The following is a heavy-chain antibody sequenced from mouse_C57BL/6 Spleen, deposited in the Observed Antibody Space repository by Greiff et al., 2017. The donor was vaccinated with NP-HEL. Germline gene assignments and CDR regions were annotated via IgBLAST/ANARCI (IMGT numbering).Heavy chain of an antibody. CDR1: GYAFSSSW. CDR2: IYPGDGDT. J-gene: IGHJ3*01. D-gene: IGHD2-1*01. CDR3: TSGAGYGNSLAD. Sequence: VKLQESGPELVKPGASVKISCKASGYAFSSSWMNWVKQRPGKGLEWIGRIYPGDGDTNYNGKFKGKATLTADKSSSTAYMQLSSLTSEDSAVYFGTSGAGYGNSLADWGQGTLVTVSA. V-gene: IGHV1-82*01.